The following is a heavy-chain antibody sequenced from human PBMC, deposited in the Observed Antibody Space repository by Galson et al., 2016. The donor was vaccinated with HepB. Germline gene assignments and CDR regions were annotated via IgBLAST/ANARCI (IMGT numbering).Heavy chain of an antibody. V-gene: IGHV3-66*01. D-gene: IGHD6-13*01. CDR2: IYSCGSA. CDR1: GFTVSRDY. CDR3: ARDWGSSWCLH. J-gene: IGHJ4*02. Sequence: SLRLSCAGSGFTVSRDYMSWVRQAPGKGLEWVSVIYSCGSAYYADSVKGRFTISRDNSKNTLYLQMNSLKAEDTAVYYCARDWGSSWCLHWGQGTLVTVSS.